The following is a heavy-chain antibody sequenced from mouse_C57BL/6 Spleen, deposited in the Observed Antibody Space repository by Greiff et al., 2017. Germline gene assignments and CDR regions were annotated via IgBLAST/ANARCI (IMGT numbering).Heavy chain of an antibody. CDR3: ARKLSTGYFDV. V-gene: IGHV1-76*01. J-gene: IGHJ1*03. CDR1: GYTFTDYY. D-gene: IGHD1-1*01. Sequence: VQLQQSGAELVRPGASVKLSCKASGYTFTDYYINWVKQRPGQGLEWIARIYPGSGNTYYNEKFKGKATLTAEKSSSTAYMQLSSLTSEDSAVYFCARKLSTGYFDVWGTGTTVTVSS. CDR2: IYPGSGNT.